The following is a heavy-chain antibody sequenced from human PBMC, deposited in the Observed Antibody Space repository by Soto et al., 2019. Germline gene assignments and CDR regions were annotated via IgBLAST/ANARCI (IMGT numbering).Heavy chain of an antibody. Sequence: GGSLRLSCASSEFTFSTYWMSWVRQAPGKGLEWVANIKQDGSEKYYVDSVKGRFTISRDNAKNSLYLQMNSLRAEDTAVYYCARQTSFTIFGVVMLPMDVWGKGTTVTVSS. CDR1: EFTFSTYW. J-gene: IGHJ6*03. D-gene: IGHD3-3*01. V-gene: IGHV3-7*01. CDR3: ARQTSFTIFGVVMLPMDV. CDR2: IKQDGSEK.